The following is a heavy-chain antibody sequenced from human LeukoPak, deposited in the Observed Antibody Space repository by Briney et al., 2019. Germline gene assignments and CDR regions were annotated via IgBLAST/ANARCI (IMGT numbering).Heavy chain of an antibody. CDR1: GGSISSYC. CDR2: IYTSGST. D-gene: IGHD4-17*01. V-gene: IGHV4-4*07. Sequence: SETLSLTCTVSGGSISSYCWSWIRQPAGKGLEWIGRIYTSGSTNYNPSLKSRVTMSVDTSKNQFSLKLSSVTAADTAVYYCARGDGDLYYYYYYMDVWGKGTTVTVSS. J-gene: IGHJ6*03. CDR3: ARGDGDLYYYYYYMDV.